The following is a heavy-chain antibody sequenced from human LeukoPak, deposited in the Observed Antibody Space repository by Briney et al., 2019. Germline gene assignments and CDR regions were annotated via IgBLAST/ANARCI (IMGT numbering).Heavy chain of an antibody. Sequence: GGSLRLSCAASGFTFSNYGMHWVRQAPGKGLKWVAFIRYDAITQYYSDSVKGRFTISRDNAKNSLYLQMNSLRAEDTAVYYCARDKEYQLPEYFQHWGQGTLVTVSS. V-gene: IGHV3-30*02. CDR1: GFTFSNYG. CDR3: ARDKEYQLPEYFQH. J-gene: IGHJ1*01. D-gene: IGHD2-2*01. CDR2: IRYDAITQ.